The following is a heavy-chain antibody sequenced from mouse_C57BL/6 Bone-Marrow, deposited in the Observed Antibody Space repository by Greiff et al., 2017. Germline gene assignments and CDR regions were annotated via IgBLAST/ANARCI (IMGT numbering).Heavy chain of an antibody. CDR1: GFTFSSYA. J-gene: IGHJ3*01. Sequence: EVQLMESGGGLVKPGGSLKLSCAASGFTFSSYAMSWVRQTPEKRLEWVATISDGGSYTYYPANVKGRFTISRDNAKNNLYLQMSHLKSEDTAMYYCARDGVAYWGQGTLVTVSA. CDR3: ARDGVAY. V-gene: IGHV5-4*01. CDR2: ISDGGSYT.